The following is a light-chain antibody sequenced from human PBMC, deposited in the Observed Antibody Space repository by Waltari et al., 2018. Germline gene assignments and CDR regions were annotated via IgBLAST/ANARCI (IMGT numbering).Light chain of an antibody. CDR3: MMWHSSAVV. CDR2: FNSDSDK. Sequence: QAVLTQPSSLSASPGASTSLTCTLRSGINIGPYWIHWYQQKPGSPPHFLLRFNSDSDKQKGAGAPSRFAESKDASANAGILLISGLQSEDEADYYCMMWHSSAVVCGGGTKLTVL. CDR1: SGINIGPYW. V-gene: IGLV5-45*03. J-gene: IGLJ2*01.